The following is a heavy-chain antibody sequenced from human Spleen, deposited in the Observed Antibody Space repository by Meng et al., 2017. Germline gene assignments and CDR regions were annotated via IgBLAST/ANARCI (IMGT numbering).Heavy chain of an antibody. CDR2: IDPKTGDT. CDR3: ARDEDISAAGKLFGDY. J-gene: IGHJ4*01. D-gene: IGHD6-13*01. V-gene: IGHV1-2*06. Sequence: QLVQSGAEVKKPGASVKVSCKPSGYNFPDYYIHWVRRAPGQGLEWMGRIDPKTGDTHYALKFQGRVTMTGDTSISTAYMELSGLRSDDTAMYYCARDEDISAAGKLFGDYWGHGTLVTVSS. CDR1: GYNFPDYY.